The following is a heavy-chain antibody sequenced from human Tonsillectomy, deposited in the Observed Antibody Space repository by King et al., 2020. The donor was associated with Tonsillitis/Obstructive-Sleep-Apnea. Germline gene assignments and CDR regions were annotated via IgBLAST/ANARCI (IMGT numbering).Heavy chain of an antibody. J-gene: IGHJ4*02. CDR2: ITWNSDAT. CDR3: AKDISPRGAGGLYYFDY. D-gene: IGHD3-10*01. Sequence: VQLVQSGGGWVQPGRSLRLSCAASGFRFDDYAMHWVRHAPGKGLEWVSGITWNSDATGYADSVEGRFTISRDNARNSLYLQMDSLRSEDTALYYCAKDISPRGAGGLYYFDYWGQGAPVTVSS. CDR1: GFRFDDYA. V-gene: IGHV3-9*01.